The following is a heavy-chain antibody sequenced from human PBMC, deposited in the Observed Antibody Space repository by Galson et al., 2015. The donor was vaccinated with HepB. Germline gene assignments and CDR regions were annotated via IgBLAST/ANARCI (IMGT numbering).Heavy chain of an antibody. CDR1: GGSFGGYY. D-gene: IGHD3-10*01. CDR2: INNSGNT. CDR3: ARNSPRITMVRGNWPDP. J-gene: IGHJ5*02. Sequence: ETLSLTCAVYGGSFGGYYWTWIRQPPGKGLEWIGEINNSGNTNYKQSLKSRVTISVDTSKNQFSLKLSPVTAADTAVYYCARNSPRITMVRGNWPDPWGQGTLVTVAS. V-gene: IGHV4-34*01.